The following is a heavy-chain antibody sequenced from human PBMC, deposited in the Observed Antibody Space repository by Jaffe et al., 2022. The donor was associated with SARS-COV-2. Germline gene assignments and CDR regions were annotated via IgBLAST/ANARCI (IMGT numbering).Heavy chain of an antibody. Sequence: QVQLQESGPGLVKPSETLSLTCTVSGGSISSYYWSWIRQPPGKGLEWIGYIYYSGSTNYNPSLKSRVTISVDTSKNQFSLKLSSVTAADTAVYYCARSMIVVGAPFDYWGQGTLVTVSS. CDR1: GGSISSYY. J-gene: IGHJ4*02. CDR3: ARSMIVVGAPFDY. D-gene: IGHD3-22*01. V-gene: IGHV4-59*01. CDR2: IYYSGST.